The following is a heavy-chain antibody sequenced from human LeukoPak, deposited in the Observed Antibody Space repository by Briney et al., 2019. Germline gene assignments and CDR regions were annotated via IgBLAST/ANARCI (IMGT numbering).Heavy chain of an antibody. CDR3: ARGRSGSWVYFDY. Sequence: ASVKVSCKASGYTFTGYYMHWVRQAPGQGLEWMGIINPSGGNTGYAQKFQGRVTITRNTSISTAYMELSSLRSEDTAVYYCARGRSGSWVYFDYWGQGTLVTVSS. CDR2: INPSGGNT. D-gene: IGHD6-13*01. CDR1: GYTFTGYY. J-gene: IGHJ4*02. V-gene: IGHV1-46*01.